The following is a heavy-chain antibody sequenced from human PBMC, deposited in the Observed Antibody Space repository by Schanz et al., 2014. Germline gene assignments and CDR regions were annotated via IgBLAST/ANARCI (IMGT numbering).Heavy chain of an antibody. V-gene: IGHV4-39*01. D-gene: IGHD3-10*01. J-gene: IGHJ4*02. CDR2: LFYGGSK. Sequence: QLQMQTSGPGLVRPWETLSLTCTVSGGSISDSGAYWGWFRQTPGKGLEWIANLFYGGSKYYNPSFESRVTMPVDASTTQYSLRLGSVTAADTGVYYCARHNRVWFGKEGCWGQGTLVTVSS. CDR1: GGSISDSGAY. CDR3: ARHNRVWFGKEGC.